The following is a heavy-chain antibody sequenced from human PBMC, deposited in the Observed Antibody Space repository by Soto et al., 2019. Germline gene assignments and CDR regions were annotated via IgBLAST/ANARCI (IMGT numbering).Heavy chain of an antibody. J-gene: IGHJ4*02. CDR3: ANLKPDY. Sequence: PSETLSLTCAVYGGSFSDYYWSWIRQPPGKGLEWIGEINHSGSTDYNPSLKSRVTMSVDTSKNQFSLKLSSVTAADTAVYYCANLKPDYWGLGTLVTVAA. CDR2: INHSGST. V-gene: IGHV4-34*01. CDR1: GGSFSDYY.